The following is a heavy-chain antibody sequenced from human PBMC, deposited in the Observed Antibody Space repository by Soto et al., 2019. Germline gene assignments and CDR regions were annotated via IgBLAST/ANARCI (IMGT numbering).Heavy chain of an antibody. Sequence: GESLKISCKGSGYSFTSYWISWVRQMPGKGLEWMGRIDPSDSYTNYSPSFQGHVTISADKSISTAYLQWSSLKASDTAMYYCARRDCSSTSCYRDNYYYGMDVWGQGTTVTVS. V-gene: IGHV5-10-1*01. CDR2: IDPSDSYT. CDR1: GYSFTSYW. J-gene: IGHJ6*02. CDR3: ARRDCSSTSCYRDNYYYGMDV. D-gene: IGHD2-2*02.